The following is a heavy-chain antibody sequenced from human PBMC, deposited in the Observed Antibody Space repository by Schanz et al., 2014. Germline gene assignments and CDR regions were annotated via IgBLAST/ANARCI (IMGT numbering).Heavy chain of an antibody. D-gene: IGHD2-2*01. CDR1: GFTFSSYA. Sequence: EVQLVESGGALVQPGGSLRLSCVASGFTFSSYAMNWVRQAPGKGLEWVSGISDSGGSKYYVDSVEGRFTISRDNSKNTLYLQMNNLRAEDTAMYYCAKRCSSTSCSHGAFDIWGQGTMVTVSS. V-gene: IGHV3-23*04. CDR2: ISDSGGSK. CDR3: AKRCSSTSCSHGAFDI. J-gene: IGHJ3*02.